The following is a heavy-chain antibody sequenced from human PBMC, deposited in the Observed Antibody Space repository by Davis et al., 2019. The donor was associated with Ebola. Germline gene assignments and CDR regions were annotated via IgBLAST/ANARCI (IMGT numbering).Heavy chain of an antibody. V-gene: IGHV4-30-2*01. D-gene: IGHD5-18*01. J-gene: IGHJ5*02. Sequence: LRLSCTVSGGSISSGGYSWSWIRQPPGKGLEWIGYIYHSGSTYYNPSLKSRVTISVDRSKNQFSLKLSSVTAADTAVYYCARGYSYGSGWFDPWGQGTLVTVSS. CDR1: GGSISSGGYS. CDR2: IYHSGST. CDR3: ARGYSYGSGWFDP.